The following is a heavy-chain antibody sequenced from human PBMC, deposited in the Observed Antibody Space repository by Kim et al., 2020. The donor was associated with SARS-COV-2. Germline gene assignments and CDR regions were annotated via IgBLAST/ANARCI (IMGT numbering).Heavy chain of an antibody. Sequence: GGSLRLSCAASGFTFSSYSMNWVRQAPGKGLEWVSSISSNSSYIYYADSVKGRFTISRDNAKNSLYLQMNSLRAEDTAVYYCARVACITIFGAVTADDGMDVWGQGTTVTVSS. CDR2: ISSNSSYI. J-gene: IGHJ6*02. V-gene: IGHV3-21*01. CDR1: GFTFSSYS. CDR3: ARVACITIFGAVTADDGMDV. D-gene: IGHD3-3*01.